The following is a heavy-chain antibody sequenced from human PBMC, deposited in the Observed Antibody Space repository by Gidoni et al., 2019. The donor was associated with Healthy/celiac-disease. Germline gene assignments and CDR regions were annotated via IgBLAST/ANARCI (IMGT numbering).Heavy chain of an antibody. V-gene: IGHV3-23*01. D-gene: IGHD2-2*01. CDR2: ISGSGGST. CDR1: GFTFSSYA. CDR3: AAVYSGPIVVVPAAQIHGSDY. Sequence: EVQLLETGGGLVQRGGSLRLSCAASGFTFSSYAMSWVRQAPGTGLGWVSVISGSGGSTYYADSVKGRFTISRDNSKNTLYLQMNSLRAEDTAVYYCAAVYSGPIVVVPAAQIHGSDYWGQGTLVTVSS. J-gene: IGHJ4*02.